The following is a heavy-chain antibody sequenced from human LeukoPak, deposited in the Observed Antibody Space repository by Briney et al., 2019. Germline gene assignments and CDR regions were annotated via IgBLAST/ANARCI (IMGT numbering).Heavy chain of an antibody. CDR2: ISGDGGST. CDR1: GFTFDDYA. CDR3: AKEYVLRYFDWFSYDYYYGMDV. V-gene: IGHV3-43*02. D-gene: IGHD3-9*01. Sequence: HPGGSLRLSCAASGFTFDDYAMHWVRRAPGKGLEWVSLISGDGGSTYYADSVKGRFTISRDNSKNSLYLQMNSLRTEATALYYCAKEYVLRYFDWFSYDYYYGMDVWGQGTTVTVSS. J-gene: IGHJ6*02.